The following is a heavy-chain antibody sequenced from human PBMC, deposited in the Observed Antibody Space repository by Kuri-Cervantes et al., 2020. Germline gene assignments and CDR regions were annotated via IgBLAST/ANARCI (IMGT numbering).Heavy chain of an antibody. CDR2: FDPEDGET. D-gene: IGHD5-12*01. Sequence: ASVKVSCKVSGYTLTELSMHWVRQAPGKGLEWMGGFDPEDGETIYAQKFQGRVTITADESTSTAYMELSSLRSEGTAVYYCARGRGIVATFDYYYMDVWGKGTTVTVSS. V-gene: IGHV1-24*01. CDR1: GYTLTELS. J-gene: IGHJ6*03. CDR3: ARGRGIVATFDYYYMDV.